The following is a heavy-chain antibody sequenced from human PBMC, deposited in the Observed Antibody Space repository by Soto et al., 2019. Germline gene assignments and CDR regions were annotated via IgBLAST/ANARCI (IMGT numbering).Heavy chain of an antibody. V-gene: IGHV4-59*08. D-gene: IGHD2-15*01. J-gene: IGHJ4*02. CDR2: IYYSGST. CDR3: ARHIYCSGGSCYPGLPHY. CDR1: GGSISSYY. Sequence: QVQLQESGPGLVKPSETLSLTCTVSGGSISSYYWSWIRQPPGKGLEWIGYIYYSGSTNYNPSLKSRVTISVDTSKNQFSLKLSSVTAADTAVYYCARHIYCSGGSCYPGLPHYWGQGTLVTVSS.